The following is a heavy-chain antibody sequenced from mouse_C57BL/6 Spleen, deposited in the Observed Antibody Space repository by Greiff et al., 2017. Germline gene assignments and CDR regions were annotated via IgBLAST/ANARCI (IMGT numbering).Heavy chain of an antibody. J-gene: IGHJ2*01. CDR1: GYTFTSYW. CDR3: GIFDY. V-gene: IGHV1-50*01. CDR2: IDPSDSYT. Sequence: QVQLQQPGAELVKPGASVKLSCKASGYTFTSYWMQWVKQRPGQGLEWIGEIDPSDSYTNYNQKFKGKATLTVDTSSSTAYMQLSSLTSEDSAVYYCGIFDYWGQGTTLTVSS.